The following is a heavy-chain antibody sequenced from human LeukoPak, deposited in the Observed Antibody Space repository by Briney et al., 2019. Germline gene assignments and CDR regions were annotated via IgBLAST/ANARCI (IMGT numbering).Heavy chain of an antibody. CDR2: INPNINGT. J-gene: IGHJ4*02. D-gene: IGHD3-16*01. V-gene: IGHV1-2*02. CDR1: GYTFTGYY. CDR3: ASSALRAGGKLDY. Sequence: ASVKVSCKASGYTFTGYYIHWVRQAPGQGLEWMGWINPNINGTNYAQKFQGRVTMTRDTSISTAYMELSRLRSDDPAVYYCASSALRAGGKLDYWGQGTLVTVSS.